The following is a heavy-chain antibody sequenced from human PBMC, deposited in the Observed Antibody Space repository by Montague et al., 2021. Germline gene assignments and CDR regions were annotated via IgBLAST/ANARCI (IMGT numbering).Heavy chain of an antibody. D-gene: IGHD6-13*01. CDR2: ITLDGSST. CDR1: GFSFSSYW. Sequence: SRRLSCAASGFSFSSYWMHWVRQAPGKGLLWVSRITLDGSSTTFADSVKGRFTTSRDDAKATLYLQVNSLRVEDTAVYYCARNLASAAPGAFDIWGQGTMVTVSS. CDR3: ARNLASAAPGAFDI. V-gene: IGHV3-74*01. J-gene: IGHJ3*02.